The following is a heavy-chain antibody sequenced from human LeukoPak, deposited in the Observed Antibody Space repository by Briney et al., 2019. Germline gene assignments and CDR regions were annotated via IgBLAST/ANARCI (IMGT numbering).Heavy chain of an antibody. CDR3: AKDVVGYDSSGYYFTNPGYFDY. J-gene: IGHJ4*02. V-gene: IGHV3-30*18. CDR2: ISYGGSNK. D-gene: IGHD3-22*01. CDR1: GFTFSSYD. Sequence: PGGSLTLSCAASGFTFSSYDMHWVRQAPGKGLEWVAVISYGGSNKYYAGSVKGLFTISKDNSKNTLYLQMNSLRAKDTAVYYCAKDVVGYDSSGYYFTNPGYFDYWGQGTLVTVSS.